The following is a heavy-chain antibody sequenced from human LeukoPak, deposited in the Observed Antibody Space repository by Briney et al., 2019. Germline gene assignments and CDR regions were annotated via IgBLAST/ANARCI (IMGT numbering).Heavy chain of an antibody. V-gene: IGHV3-23*01. J-gene: IGHJ4*02. CDR3: AKSARSSGYVIDFDY. D-gene: IGHD3-22*01. CDR2: ISGSGGST. Sequence: GGSLRLSCAASEFNISSNYMSWVRQAPGKGLEWVSAISGSGGSTYYADSVKGRFTISRDNSKNTLYLQMNSLRAEDTAVYYCAKSARSSGYVIDFDYWGQGTLVTVSS. CDR1: EFNISSNY.